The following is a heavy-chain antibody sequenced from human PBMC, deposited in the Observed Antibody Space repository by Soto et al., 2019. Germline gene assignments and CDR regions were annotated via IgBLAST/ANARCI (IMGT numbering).Heavy chain of an antibody. V-gene: IGHV4-31*03. CDR3: ARARLDYYGSVSYGPGAFDI. Sequence: QVQLQESGPGLVKPSQTLSLICTVSGVSISSGGYYWNWIRQHPGKGLEWIAYIYYTGTTYYNPSLKSRLTMSLDTSKSQFSLKLSSVTAADTAVYYCARARLDYYGSVSYGPGAFDIWGQGTLVTVSS. CDR2: IYYTGTT. CDR1: GVSISSGGYY. D-gene: IGHD3-10*01. J-gene: IGHJ3*02.